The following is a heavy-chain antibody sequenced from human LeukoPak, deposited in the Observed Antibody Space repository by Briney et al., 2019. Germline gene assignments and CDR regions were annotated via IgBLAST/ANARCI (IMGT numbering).Heavy chain of an antibody. D-gene: IGHD5-24*01. CDR3: AGPRDGYWYYFDY. Sequence: SVKVSCKASGYTFTSYDINWVRQATGQGLEWMGGIIPIFGTANYAQKFQGRVTITADKSTSTAYMELSSLRSEDTAVYYCAGPRDGYWYYFDYWGQGTLVTVSS. J-gene: IGHJ4*02. CDR2: IIPIFGTA. V-gene: IGHV1-69*06. CDR1: GYTFTSYD.